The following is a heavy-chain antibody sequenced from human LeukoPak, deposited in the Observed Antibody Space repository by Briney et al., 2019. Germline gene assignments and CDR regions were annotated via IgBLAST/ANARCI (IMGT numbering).Heavy chain of an antibody. Sequence: GGSLRLSCAASGFIFSSYSMNWVRQAPGKGLEWVSYISSSSSTIYYADSVKGRFTISRDNAKNSLYLQMNSLRAEDTAVYYCARGRVIVVLGVLGYYFDYWGQGTLVTVSS. V-gene: IGHV3-48*01. CDR1: GFIFSSYS. D-gene: IGHD3-22*01. J-gene: IGHJ4*02. CDR3: ARGRVIVVLGVLGYYFDY. CDR2: ISSSSSTI.